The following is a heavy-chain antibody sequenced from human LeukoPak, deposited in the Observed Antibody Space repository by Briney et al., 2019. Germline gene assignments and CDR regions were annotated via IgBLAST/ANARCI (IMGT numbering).Heavy chain of an antibody. CDR1: GGSITNNY. CDR3: ACSYDTSGYYYAGAAFDI. CDR2: IHESGNS. Sequence: SETLSLTCTVSGGSITNNYWAWIRHPPGKGLEWIGYIHESGNSNYNPSLRSRVTISIDMSKNQFSLKLNSVTAADTAVYYCACSYDTSGYYYAGAAFDIWGQGTMVTVSS. J-gene: IGHJ3*02. D-gene: IGHD3-22*01. V-gene: IGHV4-59*13.